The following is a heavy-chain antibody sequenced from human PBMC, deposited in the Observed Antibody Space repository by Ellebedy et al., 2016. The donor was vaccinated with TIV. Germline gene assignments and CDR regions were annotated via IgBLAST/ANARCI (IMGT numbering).Heavy chain of an antibody. V-gene: IGHV3-9*01. D-gene: IGHD2-2*01. J-gene: IGHJ6*02. CDR1: GFRFDAYA. CDR2: INWNSGHI. Sequence: GGSLRLSXVISGFRFDAYAMHWVRQRAGKGPEWVSSINWNSGHIDYADSVKGRFTISRDNAKNTLYLQMNSLRAEDTAVYYCTRGPNVVVVPASMSHGLDVWGQGTTVTVSS. CDR3: TRGPNVVVVPASMSHGLDV.